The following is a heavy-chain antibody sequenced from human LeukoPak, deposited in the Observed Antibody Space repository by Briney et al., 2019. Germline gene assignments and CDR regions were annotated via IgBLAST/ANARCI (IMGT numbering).Heavy chain of an antibody. CDR2: ISSSSSYI. V-gene: IGHV3-21*01. Sequence: GGSLRLSCAASGFTFSSYSMNWVRQAPGKGLEWASSISSSSSYIYYADSVKGRFTISRDNAKNSLYLQMNSLRAEDTAVYYCASYNDYGGNWFDPWGQGTLVTVSS. CDR3: ASYNDYGGNWFDP. J-gene: IGHJ5*02. D-gene: IGHD4-23*01. CDR1: GFTFSSYS.